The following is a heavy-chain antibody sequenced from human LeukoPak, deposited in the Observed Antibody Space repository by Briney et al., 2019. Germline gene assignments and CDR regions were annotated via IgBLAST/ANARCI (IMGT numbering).Heavy chain of an antibody. CDR1: GYTFSGYY. D-gene: IGHD5-12*01. J-gene: IGHJ5*02. CDR2: INPNSGGT. CDR3: ARENGLRWFDP. Sequence: ASVKVSCKASGYTFSGYYMHWVRQAPGQGLEWMGWINPNSGGTYYTQKFQGRVTMTRDTSISTAYMELSSLRSDDTAVYYCARENGLRWFDPWGQGTLVTVSS. V-gene: IGHV1-2*02.